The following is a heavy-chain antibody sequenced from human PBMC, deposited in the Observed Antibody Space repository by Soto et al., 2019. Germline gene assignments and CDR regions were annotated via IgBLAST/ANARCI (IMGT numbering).Heavy chain of an antibody. CDR3: ATMTTVTTGFDY. V-gene: IGHV4-34*01. J-gene: IGHJ4*02. D-gene: IGHD4-17*01. Sequence: SETLSLTCAVYGGSFSGYYWSWIRQPPGKGLEWIGEINHSGSTNYNPSLKSRVTISVDTSKNQFSLKLSSVTAADTAVYYCATMTTVTTGFDYWGQGTLVTVSS. CDR1: GGSFSGYY. CDR2: INHSGST.